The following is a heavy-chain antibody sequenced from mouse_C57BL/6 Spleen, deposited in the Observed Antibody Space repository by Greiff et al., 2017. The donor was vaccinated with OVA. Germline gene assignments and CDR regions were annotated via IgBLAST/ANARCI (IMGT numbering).Heavy chain of an antibody. CDR1: GYAFTNYL. CDR2: INPGSGGT. Sequence: QVQLKESGAELVRPGTSVKVSCKASGYAFTNYLIEWVKQRPGQGLEWIGVINPGSGGTNYNEKFKGKATLTADKSSSTAYMQLSSLTSEDSAVYFCARHYSNLYCDYWGQGTTLTVSS. CDR3: ARHYSNLYCDY. V-gene: IGHV1-54*01. D-gene: IGHD2-5*01. J-gene: IGHJ2*01.